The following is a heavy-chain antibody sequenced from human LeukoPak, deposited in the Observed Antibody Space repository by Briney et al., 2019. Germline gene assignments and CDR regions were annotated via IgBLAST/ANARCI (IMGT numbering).Heavy chain of an antibody. CDR1: GGSISYYY. J-gene: IGHJ5*02. CDR2: IFYSGTT. D-gene: IGHD6-13*01. CDR3: AKIAAAGKGNWFDP. V-gene: IGHV4-59*01. Sequence: PSETLSLTCTVSGGSISYYYWSWIRQPPGKGLEWIGYIFYSGTTNYNPSLKSRVTISVDTSKNQFSLKLSSVTAADTAVYYCAKIAAAGKGNWFDPWGQGTLVTVSS.